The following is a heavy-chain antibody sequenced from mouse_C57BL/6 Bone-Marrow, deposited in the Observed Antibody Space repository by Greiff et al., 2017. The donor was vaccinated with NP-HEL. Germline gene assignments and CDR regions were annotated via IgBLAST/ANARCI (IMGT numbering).Heavy chain of an antibody. CDR3: ARCGGDDYDSSLLFDY. Sequence: QVQLQQSGAELARPGASVKLSCKASGYTFTSYGMSWVKQRTGQGLEWIGEIYPRSGNTYYNEKFKGKATLTADKSSSTAYMQLRSLTSEDSAVYFSARCGGDDYDSSLLFDYWGQGTTLTVSS. CDR2: IYPRSGNT. J-gene: IGHJ2*01. V-gene: IGHV1-81*01. CDR1: GYTFTSYG. D-gene: IGHD1-1*01.